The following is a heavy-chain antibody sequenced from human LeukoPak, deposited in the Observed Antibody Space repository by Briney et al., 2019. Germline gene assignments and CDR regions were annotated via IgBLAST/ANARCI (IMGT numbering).Heavy chain of an antibody. CDR2: VGGGPGI. CDR3: AKERAGYTNPYYFDY. CDR1: GFSFNIYG. Sequence: PGGSLRLSCVASGFSFNIYGMSWVRQAPGKGLEWVSSVGGGPGIHHADSVKGRFTGSRDNSKNTLYLHMNSLRAEDTAVYYCAKERAGYTNPYYFDYWGQGTLVTVSS. J-gene: IGHJ4*02. D-gene: IGHD3-16*02. V-gene: IGHV3-23*01.